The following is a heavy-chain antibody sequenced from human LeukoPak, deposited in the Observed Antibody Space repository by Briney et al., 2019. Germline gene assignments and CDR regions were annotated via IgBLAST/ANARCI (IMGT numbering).Heavy chain of an antibody. CDR1: GGSISSYY. CDR2: IYYSGST. D-gene: IGHD5-18*01. CDR3: ARGESGYSYGALFDY. Sequence: SETLSLTCTVSGGSISSYYWSWIRQPPGKGLEWIGYIYYSGSTNYNPSLKSQVTISVDTSKNQFSLKLSSVTAADTAVYYCARGESGYSYGALFDYWGQGTLVTVSS. J-gene: IGHJ4*02. V-gene: IGHV4-59*01.